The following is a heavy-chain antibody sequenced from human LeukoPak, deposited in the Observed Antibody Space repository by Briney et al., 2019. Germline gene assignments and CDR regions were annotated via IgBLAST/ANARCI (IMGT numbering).Heavy chain of an antibody. D-gene: IGHD1-26*01. CDR2: IIPIFGTA. V-gene: IGHV1-69*05. J-gene: IGHJ4*02. Sequence: GASVKVSCKASGGTFSSYAISWVRQAPGQGLEWMGGIIPIFGTANYAQKFQGRVTLTTDTSTSTAYMELRSLRSDDTAVYYCARNFRAVGILGVDFDCWGQGTLVTVSS. CDR3: ARNFRAVGILGVDFDC. CDR1: GGTFSSYA.